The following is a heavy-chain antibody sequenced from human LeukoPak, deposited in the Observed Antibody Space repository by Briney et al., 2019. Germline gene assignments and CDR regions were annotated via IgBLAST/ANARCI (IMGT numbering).Heavy chain of an antibody. CDR2: ISGSGGST. D-gene: IGHD6-13*01. CDR1: GFTVSSNY. V-gene: IGHV3-23*01. CDR3: AKWEAAAGIGDY. J-gene: IGHJ4*02. Sequence: PGGSLRLSCAASGFTVSSNYMSWVRQAPGKGLEWVSAISGSGGSTYYADSVKGRFTISRDNSKNTLYLQMNSLRAEDTAVYYCAKWEAAAGIGDYWGQGTLVTVSS.